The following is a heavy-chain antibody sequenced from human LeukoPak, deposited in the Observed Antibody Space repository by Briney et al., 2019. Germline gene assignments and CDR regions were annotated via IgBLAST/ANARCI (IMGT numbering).Heavy chain of an antibody. CDR1: GYTFTSYP. CDR2: INTNTGNP. V-gene: IGHV7-4-1*02. D-gene: IGHD3-22*01. Sequence: ASVKVSCKPSGYTFTSYPLNWVRQAPGQGLEWMGWINTNTGNPTYAQGLTGRFVFSSDTSVTTAYLQFSSLKAEDTAVYYCAIGYDTTGYFSYCGQGALVTVSS. CDR3: AIGYDTTGYFSY. J-gene: IGHJ4*02.